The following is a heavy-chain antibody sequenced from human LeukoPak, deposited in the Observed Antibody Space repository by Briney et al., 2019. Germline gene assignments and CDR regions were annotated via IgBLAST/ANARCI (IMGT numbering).Heavy chain of an antibody. D-gene: IGHD3-22*01. V-gene: IGHV3-9*01. CDR1: GFTFDDYA. CDR3: AKDEDSSGYTIDY. J-gene: IGHJ4*02. CDR2: ISWSSGSI. Sequence: GGSLRLSCAASGFTFDDYAMHWVRQAPGKGLEWVSGISWSSGSIGYADSVKGRFTISRDNAKNSLYLQMNSLRAEDTALYYCAKDEDSSGYTIDYWGQGTLVTVSS.